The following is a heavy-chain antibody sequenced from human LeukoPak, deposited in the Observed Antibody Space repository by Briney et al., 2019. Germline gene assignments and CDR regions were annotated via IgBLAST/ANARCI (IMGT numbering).Heavy chain of an antibody. V-gene: IGHV1-46*01. CDR1: GGTFSSYA. D-gene: IGHD6-13*01. CDR2: INSSGGST. Sequence: ASVKVSCKASGGTFSSYAISWVRQAPGQGLEWMGIINSSGGSTSYAQKFQGRVTMTRDTSTSTVYMELSSLRSEDTAVYYCARALGTHSSTCYGYWGQGTLVTVSS. J-gene: IGHJ4*02. CDR3: ARALGTHSSTCYGY.